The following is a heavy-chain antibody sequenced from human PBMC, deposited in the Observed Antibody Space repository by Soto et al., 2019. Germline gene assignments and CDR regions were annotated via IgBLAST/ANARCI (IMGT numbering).Heavy chain of an antibody. V-gene: IGHV4-39*01. D-gene: IGHD5-18*01. CDR3: ASPIDGYSYGQFDY. CDR2: IYYSGST. J-gene: IGHJ4*02. CDR1: GGSISSSSYY. Sequence: QLQLQESGPGLVKPSETLSLTCTVSGGSISSSSYYWGWIRQPPGKGLEWIGSIYYSGSTYYNPSLKSRVTISVDTSKNQFSLKLSSVTAADTAVYYCASPIDGYSYGQFDYWGQGTLVTVSS.